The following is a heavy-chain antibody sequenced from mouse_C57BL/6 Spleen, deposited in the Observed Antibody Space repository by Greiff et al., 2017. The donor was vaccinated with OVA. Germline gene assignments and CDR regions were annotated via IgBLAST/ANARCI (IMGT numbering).Heavy chain of an antibody. V-gene: IGHV1-80*01. D-gene: IGHD1-1*02. J-gene: IGHJ3*01. CDR3: ARDGGDQAWFAY. CDR1: GYPFSSYW. Sequence: VQLQQPGAELVKPGASVKISCKASGYPFSSYWMNWVKQRPGKGLEWIGQIYPGVGVTNYNGKFKGKATLTADKSSSTAYMQLSSLTSEDSAVYFCARDGGDQAWFAYWGQGTLVTVSA. CDR2: IYPGVGVT.